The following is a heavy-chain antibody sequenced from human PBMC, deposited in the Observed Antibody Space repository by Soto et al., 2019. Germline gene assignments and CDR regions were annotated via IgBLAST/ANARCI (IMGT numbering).Heavy chain of an antibody. J-gene: IGHJ3*02. CDR1: GGSVSSGSYY. CDR2: IYYSGST. V-gene: IGHV4-61*01. D-gene: IGHD4-4*01. CDR3: VGESPVTDAFDI. Sequence: SETLSLTCTVSGGSVSSGSYYWSWIRQPPGKGLEWIGYIYYSGSTNYNPSLKSRVTISVDTSKNQFSLKLSSVTAADTAVYYCVGESPVTDAFDIWGQGTMVTVSS.